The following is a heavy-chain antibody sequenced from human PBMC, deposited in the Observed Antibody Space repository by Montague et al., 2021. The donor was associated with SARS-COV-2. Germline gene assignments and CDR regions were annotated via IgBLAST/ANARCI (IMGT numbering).Heavy chain of an antibody. J-gene: IGHJ5*02. CDR1: GDSTSCPNCY. Sequence: SETLSLTCTVSGDSTSCPNCYWGWIRQAPGKGLDWLGTIYNSGTTYYXXXLKSRLTISIDTSKNQFSLKLTSVTAADTAVYYCARHRNYGDHSLDNWFHPWGQGTLVTVSS. CDR2: IYNSGTT. D-gene: IGHD4-17*01. CDR3: ARHRNYGDHSLDNWFHP. V-gene: IGHV4-39*01.